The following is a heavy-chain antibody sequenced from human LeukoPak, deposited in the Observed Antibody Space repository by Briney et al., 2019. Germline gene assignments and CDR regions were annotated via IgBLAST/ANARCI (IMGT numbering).Heavy chain of an antibody. CDR1: GFTVSSNY. Sequence: PGGSLRLSCAASGFTVSSNYMSWIRQAPGKGLEWVSYISSSGSTLYYADSVKGRFTISRDNAKNSLYLQMNSLRAEDTAVYYCARVYWELLPHFDYWGQGTLVTVSS. CDR2: ISSSGSTL. V-gene: IGHV3-11*01. D-gene: IGHD1-26*01. CDR3: ARVYWELLPHFDY. J-gene: IGHJ4*02.